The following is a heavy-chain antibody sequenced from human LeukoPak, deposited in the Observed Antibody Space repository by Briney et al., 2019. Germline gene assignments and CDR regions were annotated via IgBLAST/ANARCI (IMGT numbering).Heavy chain of an antibody. J-gene: IGHJ4*02. D-gene: IGHD3-22*01. V-gene: IGHV4-30-2*01. Sequence: SETLSLTCAVSGGSISSGGYSWSWIRQPPGTGLEWLGYIYHSGSTYYNPSLKSRVTISVDRSKNQFSLKLSSVTTADTAVYYCARGDSSGYPYYFDYWGQGTLVTVSS. CDR1: GGSISSGGYS. CDR3: ARGDSSGYPYYFDY. CDR2: IYHSGST.